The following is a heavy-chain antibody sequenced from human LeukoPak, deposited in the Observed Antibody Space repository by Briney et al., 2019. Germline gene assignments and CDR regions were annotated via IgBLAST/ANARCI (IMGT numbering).Heavy chain of an antibody. CDR3: ARGWLAETTLVTPYNY. CDR1: GYTFTSYG. J-gene: IGHJ4*02. Sequence: SVKVSCKASGYTFTSYGISWVRRAPGQGLEWMGGITPIFGTAVYAQKFQGRVTITAVESMSTAHMELTSLRSEDTATYYCARGWLAETTLVTPYNYWGQGTLVTVSS. CDR2: ITPIFGTA. D-gene: IGHD4-23*01. V-gene: IGHV1-69*13.